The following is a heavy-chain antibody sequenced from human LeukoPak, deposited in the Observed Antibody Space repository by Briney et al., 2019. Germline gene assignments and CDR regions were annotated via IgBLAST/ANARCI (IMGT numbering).Heavy chain of an antibody. CDR3: ARQTGAGLFILP. Sequence: SGTLSLTCAVSGGSISTSNSYWGWIRRPPGKGLEWVGSIYYSGNTYYNPSLKSRVTISVDTSKNQFSLILTSVTAADTAVYYCARQTGAGLFILPGGQGTLVTVSS. V-gene: IGHV4-39*01. CDR1: GGSISTSNSY. D-gene: IGHD3-3*01. J-gene: IGHJ4*02. CDR2: IYYSGNT.